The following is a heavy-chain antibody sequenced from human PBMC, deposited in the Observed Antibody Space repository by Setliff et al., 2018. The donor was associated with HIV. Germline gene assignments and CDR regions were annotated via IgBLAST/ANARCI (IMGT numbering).Heavy chain of an antibody. CDR3: ARSKPRILEWLPAAGDFDY. Sequence: LSLTCAVSGYSISSGYYWGWIRQPPGKGLEWIGSIYHSGSTYYNPSLKSRVTISVDTSKNQFSLKLSSVTAADTAVYYCARSKPRILEWLPAAGDFDYWGQGALVTVSS. V-gene: IGHV4-38-2*01. D-gene: IGHD3-3*01. CDR2: IYHSGST. CDR1: GYSISSGYY. J-gene: IGHJ4*02.